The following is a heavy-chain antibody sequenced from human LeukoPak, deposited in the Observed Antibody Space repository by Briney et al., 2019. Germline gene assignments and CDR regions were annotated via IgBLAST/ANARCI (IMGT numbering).Heavy chain of an antibody. D-gene: IGHD6-13*01. V-gene: IGHV3-23*01. CDR1: GFTFSSYA. CDR2: ISGSGGST. J-gene: IGHJ4*02. CDR3: AKDTAAAGLMTR. Sequence: QTGGSLRLSSAASGFTFSSYAMSWVRQAPGKGLEWVSAISGSGGSTYYADSVKGRFTISRDNSKNTLYLQMNSLRAEDTAVYYCAKDTAAAGLMTRWGQGTLVTVSS.